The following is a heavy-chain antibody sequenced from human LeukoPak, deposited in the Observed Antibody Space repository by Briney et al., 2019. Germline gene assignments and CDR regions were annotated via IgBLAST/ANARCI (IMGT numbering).Heavy chain of an antibody. CDR2: IYADGNT. CDR3: ARDSYGDANFDS. V-gene: IGHV3-53*01. J-gene: IGHJ4*02. D-gene: IGHD4-17*01. CDR1: GFIVNTNY. Sequence: GGSLRLSCAASGFIVNTNYMTWVRQAPGRGLEWVSFIYADGNTYYADSVKGRFTISRDISKNAVYLQMNSLRAEDTAVYYCARDSYGDANFDSWGQGTLVTVSS.